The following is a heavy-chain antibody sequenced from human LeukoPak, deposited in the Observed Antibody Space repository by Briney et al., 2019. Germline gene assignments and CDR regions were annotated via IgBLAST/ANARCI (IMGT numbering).Heavy chain of an antibody. J-gene: IGHJ4*02. V-gene: IGHV3-30-3*01. Sequence: PGRSLRLSCAASGFTFSSYAMHWVRQAPGKGLEWVAVISYDGSNKYYADSVKGRFTISRDNSKNTLYLQMNSLRAEDTAVYYCARGVGDFWSGYYNDYWGQGTLVTVSS. CDR3: ARGVGDFWSGYYNDY. D-gene: IGHD3-3*01. CDR2: ISYDGSNK. CDR1: GFTFSSYA.